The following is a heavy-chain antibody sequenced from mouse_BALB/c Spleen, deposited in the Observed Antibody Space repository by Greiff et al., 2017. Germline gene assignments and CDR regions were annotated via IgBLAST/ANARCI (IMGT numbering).Heavy chain of an antibody. Sequence: QVQLQQSGPGLVQPSQSLSITCTVTGFSLTSYGVHWVRQSPGEGLVWLGVIWSGGSTDYNAAFISRLSISKDNSKSQVFFKMNSLQANDTAIYYCARKYDNVYAMDYWGQGTSVTVSA. V-gene: IGHV2-2*02. CDR2: IWSGGST. CDR3: ARKYDNVYAMDY. CDR1: GFSLTSYG. D-gene: IGHD2-4*01. J-gene: IGHJ4*01.